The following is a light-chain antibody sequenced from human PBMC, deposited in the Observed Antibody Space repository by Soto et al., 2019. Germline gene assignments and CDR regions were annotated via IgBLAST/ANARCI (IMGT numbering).Light chain of an antibody. J-gene: IGKJ1*01. CDR2: GAS. V-gene: IGKV3-15*01. CDR1: QSVSSN. CDR3: QQRSNWPRT. Sequence: EIVMTQSPATLSVSPGERATLSCRASQSVSSNLAWYQQKPGQPPRLLIYGASTRATGIPARFSGSGSGTDFTLTISSLEPEDFAVYYCQQRSNWPRTFGQGTKVDI.